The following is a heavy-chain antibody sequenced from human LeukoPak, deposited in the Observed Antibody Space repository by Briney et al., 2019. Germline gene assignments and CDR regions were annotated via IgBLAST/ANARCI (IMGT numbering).Heavy chain of an antibody. J-gene: IGHJ4*02. CDR3: AKGLRYFDWLSLH. V-gene: IGHV3-23*01. Sequence: PGGSLRLSCAASGFTFNSYAMSWLRQAPGKGLEWVSAISGSGGSTYYADSVKGRFTISRDNSKNTLYLQMNSLRPEDTAVYYCAKGLRYFDWLSLHWGQGTLVTVSS. CDR1: GFTFNSYA. D-gene: IGHD3-9*01. CDR2: ISGSGGST.